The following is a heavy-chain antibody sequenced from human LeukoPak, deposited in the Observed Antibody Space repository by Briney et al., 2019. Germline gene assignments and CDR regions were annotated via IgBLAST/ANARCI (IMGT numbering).Heavy chain of an antibody. J-gene: IGHJ1*01. Sequence: ASVKVSCKASGYSFTSYALNWVRQAPGQGLEWMAWINTNTGNPTYAQGFTGRFAFSLDTSVSTAYLQISSLKAEDTAVYYCTVTTLGGKRFAEYFQHWGQGTLVTVSS. V-gene: IGHV7-4-1*02. CDR2: INTNTGNP. D-gene: IGHD2-15*01. CDR3: TVTTLGGKRFAEYFQH. CDR1: GYSFTSYA.